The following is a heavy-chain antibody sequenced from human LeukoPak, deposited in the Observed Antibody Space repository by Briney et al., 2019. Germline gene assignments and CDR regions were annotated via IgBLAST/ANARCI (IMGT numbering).Heavy chain of an antibody. CDR2: IIPIFGTA. CDR1: GDTFSSYA. J-gene: IGHJ4*02. CDR3: ARSPQWLVLSPAHFDY. Sequence: SVKVSCKASGDTFSSYAISWVRQAPGQGLEWMGGIIPIFGTANYAQKFQGRVTITADESTSTAYMELSSLRSEDTAVYYCARSPQWLVLSPAHFDYWGQGTLVTVSS. V-gene: IGHV1-69*13. D-gene: IGHD6-19*01.